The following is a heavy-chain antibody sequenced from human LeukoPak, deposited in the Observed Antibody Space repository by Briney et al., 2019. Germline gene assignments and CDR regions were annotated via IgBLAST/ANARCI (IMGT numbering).Heavy chain of an antibody. V-gene: IGHV3-9*01. CDR1: GFTFDDYA. Sequence: PGGSLRLSCAASGFTFDDYAMHWVRQGPGKGLEWVSGISWNSGSIGYADSVKGRFTISRDNAKNSLYLQMNSLRAEDTALYYCAREGRGFQDGGSEGVDYWGQGTLVTVSS. CDR3: AREGRGFQDGGSEGVDY. CDR2: ISWNSGSI. D-gene: IGHD5-12*01. J-gene: IGHJ4*02.